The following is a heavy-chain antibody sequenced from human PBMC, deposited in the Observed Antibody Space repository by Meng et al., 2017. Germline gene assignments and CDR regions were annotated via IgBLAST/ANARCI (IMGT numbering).Heavy chain of an antibody. V-gene: IGHV3-74*01. D-gene: IGHD1-26*01. J-gene: IGHJ4*02. CDR1: GLNFNSYW. Sequence: LVESGGGLFQPGGSLRLSCAASGLNFNSYWMHWVRQAPGKGLVWVSRISGDGSSTIYAESVKGRFTISRDNAKNTLYLQMNSLRGEDTAVYYCGTGGDYYSFHYWGQGTLVTVSS. CDR2: ISGDGSST. CDR3: GTGGDYYSFHY.